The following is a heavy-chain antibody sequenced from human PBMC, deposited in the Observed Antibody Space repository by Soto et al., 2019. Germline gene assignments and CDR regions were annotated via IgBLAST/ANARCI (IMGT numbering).Heavy chain of an antibody. CDR2: ISGSGGST. CDR3: AKIPHSSSWYLDAFDI. J-gene: IGHJ3*02. V-gene: IGHV3-23*01. Sequence: EVQLLESGGGLVQPGGSLRLSCAASGFTFSSYAMSWVRQAPGKGLEWVSAISGSGGSTYYADSVKGRFTISRDNSKNALYLQMTSLRADDTAVYYCAKIPHSSSWYLDAFDIWGQGTMVTVSS. CDR1: GFTFSSYA. D-gene: IGHD6-13*01.